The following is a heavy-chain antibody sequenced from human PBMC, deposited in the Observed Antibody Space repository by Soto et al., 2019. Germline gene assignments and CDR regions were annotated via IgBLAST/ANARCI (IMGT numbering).Heavy chain of an antibody. CDR3: ARGRYGDY. CDR2: ISAHNGNT. V-gene: IGHV1-18*01. D-gene: IGHD1-1*01. J-gene: IGHJ4*02. CDR1: GYAFTTYG. Sequence: QVHLVQSGAEVKKPGASVKVSCQGSGYAFTTYGITWVRQAPGQGLEWIGWISAHNGNTNYAQKLQGRVTVNRDTSTSTAYMELRSLRYDDTAVYYCARGRYGDYWGQGALVTVSS.